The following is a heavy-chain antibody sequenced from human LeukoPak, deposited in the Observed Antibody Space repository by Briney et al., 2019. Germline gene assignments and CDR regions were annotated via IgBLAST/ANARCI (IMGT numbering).Heavy chain of an antibody. D-gene: IGHD6-13*01. CDR1: GYTLTTYY. V-gene: IGHV1-46*01. CDR2: IKPSESGT. Sequence: GASVKVSCKASGYTLTTYYMHWVRQAPGQGLEWMGIIKPSESGTSYAQKFQGRVTLTRDTSTSTVYMELSSLRSEDTAVYYCARDSRSWSFDYWGQGTLVTVPS. CDR3: ARDSRSWSFDY. J-gene: IGHJ4*02.